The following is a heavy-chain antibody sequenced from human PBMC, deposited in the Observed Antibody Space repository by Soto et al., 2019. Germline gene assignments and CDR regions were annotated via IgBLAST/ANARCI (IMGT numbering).Heavy chain of an antibody. J-gene: IGHJ4*02. CDR3: TRHVVDY. CDR1: GFPFSSYA. V-gene: IGHV3-23*01. CDR2: ISGSGGST. Sequence: GGSLRLSCAASGFPFSSYAMSWVRQAPGKGLEWVSAISGSGGSTYYAASVKGRFTISRDDSKNTAYLQMNSLKTEDTAVYYCTRHVVDYLGQGTLVTVSS.